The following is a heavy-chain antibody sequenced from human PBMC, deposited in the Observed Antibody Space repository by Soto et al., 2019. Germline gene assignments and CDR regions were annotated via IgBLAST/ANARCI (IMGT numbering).Heavy chain of an antibody. D-gene: IGHD6-13*01. Sequence: ASVKVSCKASGYTFTSSAMHWVRLATGKRLEWMGWINAGNGNTKYSQKFQGRVTITRDTSASTAYMELSSLRSEDTAVYYCARPHFSSSYYFDYWGQGTLVTVSS. CDR1: GYTFTSSA. J-gene: IGHJ4*02. V-gene: IGHV1-3*01. CDR2: INAGNGNT. CDR3: ARPHFSSSYYFDY.